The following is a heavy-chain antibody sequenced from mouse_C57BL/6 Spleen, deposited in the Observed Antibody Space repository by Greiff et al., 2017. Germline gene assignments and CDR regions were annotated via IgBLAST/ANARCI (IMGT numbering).Heavy chain of an antibody. V-gene: IGHV5-16*01. Sequence: EVQLVESEGGLVQPGSSMKLSCTASGFTFSDYYMAWVRQVPEKGLEWVANINYDGSSTYYLDSLKSRFIISRHNAKNILYLQMSSLKSEDTATYYCAREGDYYGSSSDWYFDVWGTGTTVTVSS. J-gene: IGHJ1*03. CDR1: GFTFSDYY. CDR3: AREGDYYGSSSDWYFDV. CDR2: INYDGSST. D-gene: IGHD1-1*01.